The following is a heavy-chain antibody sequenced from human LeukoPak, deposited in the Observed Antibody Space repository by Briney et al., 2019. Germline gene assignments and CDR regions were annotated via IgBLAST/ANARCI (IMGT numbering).Heavy chain of an antibody. J-gene: IGHJ3*01. CDR1: RYTFTGYY. D-gene: IGHD3-10*01. CDR2: INTNSGGT. Sequence: ASAKVSSKPSRYTFTGYYMHSVRHTPGQGHECMGWINTNSGGTNYAQTFQGRVTKTRDTSRSTASMDRRRLRSDDTAVYDCVRIMIRGVDHYAFDFWGQGTKVTVSS. V-gene: IGHV1-2*02. CDR3: VRIMIRGVDHYAFDF.